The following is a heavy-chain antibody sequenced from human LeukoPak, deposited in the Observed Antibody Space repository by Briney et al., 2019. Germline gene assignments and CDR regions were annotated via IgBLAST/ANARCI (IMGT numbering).Heavy chain of an antibody. V-gene: IGHV4-34*01. Sequence: SETLSLTCTVSGGSISSYYWSWIRQPPGKGLEWIGEINRSGSTKYNPSLKSRVTISVDTSKNQLSLRLSSVTAADTAVYYCARQPKRGPLNYWGQGTLVTVSS. CDR1: GGSISSYY. CDR3: ARQPKRGPLNY. CDR2: INRSGST. J-gene: IGHJ4*02.